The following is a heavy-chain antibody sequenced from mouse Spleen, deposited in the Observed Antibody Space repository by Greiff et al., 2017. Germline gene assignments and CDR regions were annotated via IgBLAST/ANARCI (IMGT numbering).Heavy chain of an antibody. D-gene: IGHD2-4*01. J-gene: IGHJ3*01. CDR3: ARGDYGRLGY. CDR2: IWSGGST. V-gene: IGHV2-2*01. CDR1: GFSLTSYG. Sequence: LQESGPGLVQPSQSLSITCTVSGFSLTSYGVHWVRQSPGKGLEWLGVIWSGGSTDYNAAFISRLSISKDNSKSQVFFKMNSLQADDTAIYYCARGDYGRLGYWGQGTLVTVSA.